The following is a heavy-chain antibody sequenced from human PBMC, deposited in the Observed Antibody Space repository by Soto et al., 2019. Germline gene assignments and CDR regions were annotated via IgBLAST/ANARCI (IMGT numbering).Heavy chain of an antibody. V-gene: IGHV4-59*01. D-gene: IGHD2-15*01. J-gene: IGHJ4*02. CDR3: ARRESGGYFDY. CDR2: TYYSGST. CDR1: GGSISSYY. Sequence: QVQLQESGPGLVKPSETLSLTCTVSGGSISSYYWSWIRQPPGKGLEWIGYTYYSGSTNYNPSLKSRVTISVDTSKNQFSLKLSSVTAADTAVYYCARRESGGYFDYWGQGTLVTVSS.